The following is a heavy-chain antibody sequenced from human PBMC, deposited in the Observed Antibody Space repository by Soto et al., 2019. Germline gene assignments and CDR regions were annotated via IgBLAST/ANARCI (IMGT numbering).Heavy chain of an antibody. CDR1: GFTFSAYY. Sequence: QVQLVQSGAEVKKPGASVKVSCKASGFTFSAYYIYWVRQAPGQGLEWIGWINPNSGGTNNAQKFQGRVTMTRDTSTSTVYMELSALISDDTAVYFCARSLLDEYSSSWRSAYYGMDVWRQGTTVTVSS. D-gene: IGHD2-2*01. J-gene: IGHJ6*02. V-gene: IGHV1-2*02. CDR3: ARSLLDEYSSSWRSAYYGMDV. CDR2: INPNSGGT.